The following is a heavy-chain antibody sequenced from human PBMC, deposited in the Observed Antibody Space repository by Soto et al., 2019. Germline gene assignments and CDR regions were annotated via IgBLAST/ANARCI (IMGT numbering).Heavy chain of an antibody. CDR3: ARRGREYSSSWYLDPEYKTEVWFDP. D-gene: IGHD6-13*01. J-gene: IGHJ5*02. V-gene: IGHV4-39*01. Sequence: PXASLSLTCTVCGGCTSSSRYYWGWIRQPPGKGLEWIGRIYYSGSTYYNPSLKSRVTISVDTSKNQFSLKLSSVTAADTAVYYCARRGREYSSSWYLDPEYKTEVWFDPCGQRTLVTVSS. CDR1: GGCTSSSRYY. CDR2: IYYSGST.